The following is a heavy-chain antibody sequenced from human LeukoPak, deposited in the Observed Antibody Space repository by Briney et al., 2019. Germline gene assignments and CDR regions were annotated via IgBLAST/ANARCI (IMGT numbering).Heavy chain of an antibody. Sequence: GESLKISCKGSGYSFTTYWIGWVRQMPGKGLEWMGIIYPGDSDTRYGPSFQGQVTISADESISTAYLKWSSLKASDSAMYYCARVRDCSGGSCYSFHYWGQGTLVTVSS. V-gene: IGHV5-51*01. J-gene: IGHJ4*02. CDR3: ARVRDCSGGSCYSFHY. CDR1: GYSFTTYW. D-gene: IGHD2-15*01. CDR2: IYPGDSDT.